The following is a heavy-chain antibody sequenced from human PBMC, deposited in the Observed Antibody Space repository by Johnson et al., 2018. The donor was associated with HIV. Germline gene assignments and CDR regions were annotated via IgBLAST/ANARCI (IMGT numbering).Heavy chain of an antibody. J-gene: IGHJ3*01. D-gene: IGHD5/OR15-5a*01. V-gene: IGHV3-13*01. Sequence: LVQPGGSLRLSCGVSGFTFSDHWRHWVRQAPGKGLVWVSAIGTAGDTYYPGSVKGRLTISRENAKNTLYHQMNSLRREDTAFYYCARGIIVSPDAFDFWGLGTRVTVSS. CDR3: ARGIIVSPDAFDF. CDR2: IGTAGDT. CDR1: GFTFSDHW.